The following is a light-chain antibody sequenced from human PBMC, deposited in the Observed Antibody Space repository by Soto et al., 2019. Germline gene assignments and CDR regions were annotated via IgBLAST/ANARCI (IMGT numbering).Light chain of an antibody. J-gene: IGKJ5*01. CDR2: GAS. CDR3: QQYGSSPIT. CDR1: QSVSSSY. Sequence: EIVLTQSPGTLSLSPGERATLSCRARQSVSSSYLAWYQQKPGQAPRLLIYGASSRATGIPDRFSGSGSGTDFTLTIRRLDPDDFAVYYCQQYGSSPITFGQGTRLEIK. V-gene: IGKV3-20*01.